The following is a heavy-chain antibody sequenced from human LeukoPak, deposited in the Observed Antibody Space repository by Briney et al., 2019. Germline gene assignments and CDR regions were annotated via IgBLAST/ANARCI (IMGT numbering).Heavy chain of an antibody. CDR3: VRGSTLRHYQY. J-gene: IGHJ4*02. D-gene: IGHD3-16*01. Sequence: VKPSETLSLTCTVSXGSISSSTYYWGWIRRPPGKGLEWIGSIYYSGSTYYNPSLKSRVTVSVDTSKNQFSLKLSSVTAADTAVYYCVRGSTLRHYQYWGQGTLVTVSS. V-gene: IGHV4-39*01. CDR1: XGSISSSTYY. CDR2: IYYSGST.